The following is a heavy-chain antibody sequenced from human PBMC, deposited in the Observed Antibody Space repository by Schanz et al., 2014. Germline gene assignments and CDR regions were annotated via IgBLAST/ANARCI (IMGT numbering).Heavy chain of an antibody. D-gene: IGHD3-16*01. CDR2: INTGGDST. J-gene: IGHJ4*02. CDR3: ARWFLMGGVILDS. V-gene: IGHV3-23*04. Sequence: VQLVESGGGLVKPGGSLRLSCAASGFTFSTYAMAWVRQAPGKGLEWVSSINTGGDSTYYADSVKGRFTISRDNSRDTVYQQMKSLREDDTAMYDCARWFLMGGVILDSWGQGTRDTV. CDR1: GFTFSTYA.